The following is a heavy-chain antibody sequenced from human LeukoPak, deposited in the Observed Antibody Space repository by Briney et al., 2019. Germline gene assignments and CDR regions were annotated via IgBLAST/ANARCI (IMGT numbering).Heavy chain of an antibody. J-gene: IGHJ5*02. Sequence: ASVKASCKASGYTFTSYGISWVRQAPGQGLEWMGWISAYNGNTNYAQKLQGRVTMTTDTSTSTAYMELRSLRSDDTAVYYCARGRGYVLYTSWFDPWGQGTLVTVSS. CDR2: ISAYNGNT. CDR3: ARGRGYVLYTSWFDP. CDR1: GYTFTSYG. V-gene: IGHV1-18*01. D-gene: IGHD2-2*02.